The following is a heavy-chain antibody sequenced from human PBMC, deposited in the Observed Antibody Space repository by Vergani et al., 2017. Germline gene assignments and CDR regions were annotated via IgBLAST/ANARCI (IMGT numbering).Heavy chain of an antibody. Sequence: EVQLVQSGAEVKKPGESLTISCKGSGYSFTSYWIGWVRQMPGKGLEWMGIIYPGDSDTRYSPSFQGQVTISADKSISTAYLQWSSLKASDTAMYYCARQSRYCSGGSCYYWFDPWGQGTLVTVSS. D-gene: IGHD2-15*01. CDR2: IYPGDSDT. J-gene: IGHJ5*02. V-gene: IGHV5-51*01. CDR1: GYSFTSYW. CDR3: ARQSRYCSGGSCYYWFDP.